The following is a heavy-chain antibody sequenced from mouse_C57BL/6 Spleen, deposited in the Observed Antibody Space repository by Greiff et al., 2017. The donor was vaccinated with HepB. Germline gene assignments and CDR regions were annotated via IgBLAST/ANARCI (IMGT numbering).Heavy chain of an antibody. CDR1: GYAFSSYW. J-gene: IGHJ1*03. CDR2: IYPGDGDT. D-gene: IGHD2-3*01. CDR3: ARWDSDGYSYWYFDV. Sequence: VQLQQSGAELVKPGASVKISCKASGYAFSSYWMNWVKQRPGKGLEWIGQIYPGDGDTNYNGKFKGKATLTADKSSSTAYMQRSSLTSEDSAVYFCARWDSDGYSYWYFDVWGTGTTVTVAS. V-gene: IGHV1-80*01.